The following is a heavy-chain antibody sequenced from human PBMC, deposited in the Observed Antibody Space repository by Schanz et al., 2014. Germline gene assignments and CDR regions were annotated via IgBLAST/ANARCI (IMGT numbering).Heavy chain of an antibody. D-gene: IGHD3-10*01. CDR1: GFTFNLYG. CDR3: AKSQYYGSGSYSDYYGMDV. V-gene: IGHV3-23*01. Sequence: EVQLLESGGGLLQPGGSLTLSCSGSGFTFNLYGMIWVRQAPGKGLEWVSGISGRGDNTYYADSVKGRFTISRDNSKNTLYLQMNSLRAEDTAVYFCAKSQYYGSGSYSDYYGMDVWGQGTTVTVAS. J-gene: IGHJ6*02. CDR2: ISGRGDNT.